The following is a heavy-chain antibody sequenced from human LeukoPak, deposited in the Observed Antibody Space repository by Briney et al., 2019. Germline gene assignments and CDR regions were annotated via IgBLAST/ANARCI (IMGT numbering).Heavy chain of an antibody. CDR1: GGSFSGYY. D-gene: IGHD6-13*01. V-gene: IGHV4-34*01. J-gene: IGHJ5*02. Sequence: SETLSLTCAVYGGSFSGYYWSWIRQPPGKGLEWIGEINHSGSTNYNPSLKSRVTISVDTSKNQFSLKLSSVTAADTAVYYCARECGYSGSWYSAVWFDPWGQGTLVTVSS. CDR2: INHSGST. CDR3: ARECGYSGSWYSAVWFDP.